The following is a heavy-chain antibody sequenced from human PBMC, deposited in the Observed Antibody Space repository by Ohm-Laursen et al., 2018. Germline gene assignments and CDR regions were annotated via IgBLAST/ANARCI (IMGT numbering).Heavy chain of an antibody. CDR3: ARHKQLVGCFDY. CDR1: GDSISTYF. CDR2: IHYTGNT. D-gene: IGHD6-13*01. V-gene: IGHV4-59*01. Sequence: GTLSLTCTVSGDSISTYFWSWIRQPPGRGLEWIGYIHYTGNTYYNPSLRSRVTMSVDTSKNQFSLKLSSVTAADTAVYYCARHKQLVGCFDYWGQGTLVTVSS. J-gene: IGHJ4*02.